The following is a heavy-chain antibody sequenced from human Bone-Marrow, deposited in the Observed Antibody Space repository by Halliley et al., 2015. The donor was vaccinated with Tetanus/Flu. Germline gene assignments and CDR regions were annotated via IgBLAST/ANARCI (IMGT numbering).Heavy chain of an antibody. V-gene: IGHV4-31*03. Sequence: TLSLTCTVSGDSISSAVYFWTWIRQHPGRGLEWIGSIHYSGTTDYNASLKSRVTILVETSKNLFSLNLTSVTAADTAVYYCARRLPEGGRYSSSHWFAPWGQGTLVTVSS. CDR3: ARRLPEGGRYSSSHWFAP. J-gene: IGHJ5*02. D-gene: IGHD6-19*01. CDR1: GDSISSAVYF. CDR2: IHYSGTT.